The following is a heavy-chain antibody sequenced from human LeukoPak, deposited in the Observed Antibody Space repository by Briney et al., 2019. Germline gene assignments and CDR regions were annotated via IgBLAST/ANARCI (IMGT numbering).Heavy chain of an antibody. V-gene: IGHV4-34*01. CDR2: INHSGST. Sequence: SETLSLTCAVYGGSFSGYYWSWIRQPPGKGLEWIGEINHSGSTNYNPSLKSRVIISVDTSKNQFSLKLSSVTAADTAVYYCARDQGARDVWGKGTTVTVSS. J-gene: IGHJ6*04. CDR1: GGSFSGYY. D-gene: IGHD1-26*01. CDR3: ARDQGARDV.